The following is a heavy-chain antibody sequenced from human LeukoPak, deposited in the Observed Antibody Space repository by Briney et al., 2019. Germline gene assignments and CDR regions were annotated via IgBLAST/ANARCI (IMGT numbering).Heavy chain of an antibody. D-gene: IGHD2-21*02. CDR3: AKDVAYCGGDCYSGFDY. V-gene: IGHV3-30*18. CDR1: GFTFNSYA. CDR2: ISYDGSNK. Sequence: PGGSLRLSCAASGFTFNSYAMTWVRQAPGKGLEWVAVISYDGSNKYYADSVKGRFTISRDNSKNTLYLQMNSLRAEDTAVYYCAKDVAYCGGDCYSGFDYWGQGTLVTVSS. J-gene: IGHJ4*02.